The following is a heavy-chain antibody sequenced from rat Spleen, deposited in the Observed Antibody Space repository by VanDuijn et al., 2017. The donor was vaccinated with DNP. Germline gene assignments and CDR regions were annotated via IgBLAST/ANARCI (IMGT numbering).Heavy chain of an antibody. J-gene: IGHJ4*01. D-gene: IGHD4-3*01. CDR1: GFSLNSYA. V-gene: IGHV2S1*01. Sequence: QVQLKESGPGLVQPSQTLSLVCTVSGFSLNSYAVSWVRQPPGKGLEWMGRIQSGGSPDYNSALKSRLSISRDTSKSQVFLKLNSLQTEDTATYYCARDLIIRDTTSAMDAWGPGTSVTVSS. CDR3: ARDLIIRDTTSAMDA. CDR2: IQSGGSP.